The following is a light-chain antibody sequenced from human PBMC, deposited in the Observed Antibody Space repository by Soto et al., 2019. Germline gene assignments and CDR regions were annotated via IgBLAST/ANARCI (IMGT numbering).Light chain of an antibody. Sequence: SYELTQPPSVSVAPGQTASITCWGNDIGSKRVHWYQQKPGQAPVLVVYDDSDRPSGIPERFSGSNSGNTATLAISRVEAGDEAEYSCQVWDTSSDHYVFASGTKDNVL. CDR3: QVWDTSSDHYV. V-gene: IGLV3-21*02. CDR2: DDS. CDR1: DIGSKR. J-gene: IGLJ1*01.